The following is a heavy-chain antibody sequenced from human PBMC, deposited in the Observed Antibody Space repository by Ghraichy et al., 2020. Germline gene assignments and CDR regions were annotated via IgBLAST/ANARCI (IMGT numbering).Heavy chain of an antibody. Sequence: LETLSLTCTVSGGSISSYYWSWIRQPPGKGLEWIGYIYYSGSTNYNPSLKSRVTISVDTSKNQFSLKLSSVTATDTAVYYCARHPRWYWAYYYYMDVWGKGTTVTVSS. D-gene: IGHD4-23*01. J-gene: IGHJ6*03. CDR2: IYYSGST. V-gene: IGHV4-59*08. CDR3: ARHPRWYWAYYYYMDV. CDR1: GGSISSYY.